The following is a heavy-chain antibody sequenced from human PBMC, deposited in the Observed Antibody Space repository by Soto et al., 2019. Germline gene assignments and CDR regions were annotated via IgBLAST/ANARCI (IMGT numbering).Heavy chain of an antibody. CDR2: ISFDGDNK. J-gene: IGHJ4*02. D-gene: IGHD2-15*01. CDR3: TRDRSGGSCLDY. Sequence: QVQLVESGGGVVQPGRSLRLSCAASGFTFSSYAMHWVRQAPGKGLEWVAVISFDGDNKYYADSVKGRFTISRDNCKNTLYLQMNSLRAEDAGLYYCTRDRSGGSCLDYWGQGTLVTVSS. CDR1: GFTFSSYA. V-gene: IGHV3-30-3*01.